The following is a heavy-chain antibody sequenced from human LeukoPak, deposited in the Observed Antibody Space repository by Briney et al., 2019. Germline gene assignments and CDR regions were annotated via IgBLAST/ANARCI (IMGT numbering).Heavy chain of an antibody. CDR3: ARDRSQRAYSYGPDGE. Sequence: GGSLRLSCAASGFTFGSYGMSWVRQAPGKGLEWVSFITPNADRASYADSVKGRFTISRDNSKNTLYLQINSLRGEDTAVYYCARDRSQRAYSYGPDGEWGQGTLVTVSS. CDR1: GFTFGSYG. D-gene: IGHD5-18*01. V-gene: IGHV3-23*01. CDR2: ITPNADRA. J-gene: IGHJ4*02.